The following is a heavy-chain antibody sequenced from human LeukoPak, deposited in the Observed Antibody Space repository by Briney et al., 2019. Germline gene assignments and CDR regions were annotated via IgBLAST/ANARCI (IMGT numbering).Heavy chain of an antibody. CDR1: GFTFSSYA. CDR2: VNSNGDTI. CDR3: ARELDYCFDY. V-gene: IGHV3-64*02. J-gene: IGHJ4*02. D-gene: IGHD1-1*01. Sequence: GGSLRLSCAASGFTFSSYAMHWVRRAPGKGLEYVSGVNSNGDTIYYADSVKGRFTISRDNSKNTLYLHMGSLRAEDTAVYYCARELDYCFDYWGQGTLVTVSS.